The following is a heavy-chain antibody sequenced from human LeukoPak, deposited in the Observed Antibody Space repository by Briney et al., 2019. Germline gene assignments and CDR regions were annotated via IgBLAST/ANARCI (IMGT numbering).Heavy chain of an antibody. Sequence: PGTSLRLSCAASGFTFSAYGFHWVRQAPGEGLEWVAVIWYDGSRTYYVDSVKGRFTISRDDSKNTLYLQMSSLRAEDTAVYYCARDLCSTSSCYDYWGQGTLVTVSS. CDR1: GFTFSAYG. J-gene: IGHJ4*02. CDR3: ARDLCSTSSCYDY. D-gene: IGHD2-15*01. V-gene: IGHV3-33*01. CDR2: IWYDGSRT.